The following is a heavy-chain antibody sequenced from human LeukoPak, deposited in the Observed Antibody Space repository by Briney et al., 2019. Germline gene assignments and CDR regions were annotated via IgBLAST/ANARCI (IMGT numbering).Heavy chain of an antibody. CDR3: AREGYYFDY. J-gene: IGHJ4*02. CDR1: GFTFSSYA. D-gene: IGHD6-13*01. V-gene: IGHV3-64*01. Sequence: GGSLRLSCAASGFTFSSYAMHWVRQAPGKGLEYVPAISSNGGSTYYANSVKGRFTISRDNSKNTLYLQMGSLRAKDMAVYYCAREGYYFDYWGQGTLVTVSS. CDR2: ISSNGGST.